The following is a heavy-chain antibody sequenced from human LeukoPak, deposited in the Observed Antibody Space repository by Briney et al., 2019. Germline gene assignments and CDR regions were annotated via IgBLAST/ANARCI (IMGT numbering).Heavy chain of an antibody. J-gene: IGHJ4*02. CDR2: IIPIFGTA. CDR3: ARNYYDSSGYYYSDY. D-gene: IGHD3-22*01. CDR1: GGTFSSYA. Sequence: AVKVSCKASGGTFSSYAMSWVRQAPGQGLEWMGGIIPIFGTANYAQKFQGRVTITADESTSTAYMELSSLRSEDTAVYYCARNYYDSSGYYYSDYWGQGTLVTVSS. V-gene: IGHV1-69*13.